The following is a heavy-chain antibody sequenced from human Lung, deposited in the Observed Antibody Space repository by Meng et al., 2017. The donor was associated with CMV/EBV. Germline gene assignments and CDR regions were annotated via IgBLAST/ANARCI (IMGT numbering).Heavy chain of an antibody. CDR1: GFTVSSNY. D-gene: IGHD3-22*01. CDR3: ARGYSRGFDP. CDR2: IYAGGAT. J-gene: IGHJ5*02. V-gene: IGHV3-53*01. Sequence: SCAASGFTVSSNYMSWVRQAPGKGLEWVSVIYAGGATYYADSVKGRFTISRDNSKNTLYLQINSLRAEDTAVYYCARGYSRGFDPWGQGTLVTVSS.